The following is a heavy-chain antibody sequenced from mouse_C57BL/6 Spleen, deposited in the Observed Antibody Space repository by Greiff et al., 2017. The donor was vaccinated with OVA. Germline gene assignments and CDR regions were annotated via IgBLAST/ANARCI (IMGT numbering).Heavy chain of an antibody. V-gene: IGHV14-1*01. CDR3: TTRGYGYDAWFAY. D-gene: IGHD2-2*01. J-gene: IGHJ3*01. Sequence: VQLQQSGAELVRPGASVKLSCTASGFNIKDYYMHWVKQRPEQGLEWIGRIDPEDGDTEYAPKFQGKATMTADTSSNTAYLQLSSLTSEDTAVYYCTTRGYGYDAWFAYWGQGTLVTVSA. CDR1: GFNIKDYY. CDR2: IDPEDGDT.